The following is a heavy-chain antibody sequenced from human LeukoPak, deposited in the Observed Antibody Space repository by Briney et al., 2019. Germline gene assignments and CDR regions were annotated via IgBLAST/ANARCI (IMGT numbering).Heavy chain of an antibody. D-gene: IGHD3-10*01. J-gene: IGHJ4*02. V-gene: IGHV3-11*01. CDR2: ISSSGSTI. CDR1: GFTFSDYY. CDR3: ARCYGSGSYYRH. Sequence: GSLRLPCAASGFTFSDYYMSWIRQAPGKGLEWVSYISSSGSTIYYADSVKGRFTISRDNAKNSLYLQMNSLRAEDTAVYYCARCYGSGSYYRHWGQGTLVTVSS.